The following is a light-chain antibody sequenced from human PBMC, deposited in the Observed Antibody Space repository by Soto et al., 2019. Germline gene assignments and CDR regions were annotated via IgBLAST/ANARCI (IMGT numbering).Light chain of an antibody. CDR2: GAS. J-gene: IGKJ5*01. Sequence: EILMTQSPATLSVSPGERATLSCRASQSVSSNLGWYQQKPGQPPRLLIDGASTRAAGVPARFSGSGSGTEFTLTISRLPDEDFADYYCQQFDDLITVGQGTRLEI. V-gene: IGKV3-15*01. CDR1: QSVSSN. CDR3: QQFDDLIT.